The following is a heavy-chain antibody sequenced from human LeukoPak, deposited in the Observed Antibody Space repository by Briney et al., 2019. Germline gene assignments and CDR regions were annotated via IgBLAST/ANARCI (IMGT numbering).Heavy chain of an antibody. D-gene: IGHD3-22*01. CDR2: VSADNGET. CDR1: GYSFNSYG. J-gene: IGHJ5*02. CDR3: ARDYQLLLLWDCFDP. V-gene: IGHV1-18*01. Sequence: ASVKVSCKASGYSFNSYGISWVRQAPGQGLEWMGWVSADNGETNYAEKFQGRDTMTTDTSTSTAYMELRSLSSDDTAVYYCARDYQLLLLWDCFDPWGQGTLVGVSS.